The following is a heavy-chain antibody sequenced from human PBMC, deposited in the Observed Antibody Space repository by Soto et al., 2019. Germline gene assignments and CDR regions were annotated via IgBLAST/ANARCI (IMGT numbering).Heavy chain of an antibody. Sequence: SETLSLTCTVSGGSISSYYWSWIRQPPGKGLEWIGYIYYSGSTNYNPSLKSRVTISVDTSKNQFSLKLSSVTAADTAVYYCARDGEGSGSYYLDAFDIWGQGTMVTVS. CDR1: GGSISSYY. CDR3: ARDGEGSGSYYLDAFDI. V-gene: IGHV4-59*01. D-gene: IGHD3-10*01. J-gene: IGHJ3*02. CDR2: IYYSGST.